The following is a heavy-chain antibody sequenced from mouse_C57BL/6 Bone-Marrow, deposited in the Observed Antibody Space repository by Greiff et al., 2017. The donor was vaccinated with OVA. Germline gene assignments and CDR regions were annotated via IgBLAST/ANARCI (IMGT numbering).Heavy chain of an antibody. J-gene: IGHJ4*01. CDR2: IYPRSGNT. CDR1: GYTFTSYG. V-gene: IGHV1-81*01. Sequence: LQQSGAELARPGASVELSCKASGYTFTSYGISWVKQRTGQGLEWIGEIYPRSGNTYYNEKFKGKATLTADKSSSTAYMELRSLTSEDSAVYFCARKEVTTVVATPYAMDYWGQGTSVTVSS. D-gene: IGHD1-1*01. CDR3: ARKEVTTVVATPYAMDY.